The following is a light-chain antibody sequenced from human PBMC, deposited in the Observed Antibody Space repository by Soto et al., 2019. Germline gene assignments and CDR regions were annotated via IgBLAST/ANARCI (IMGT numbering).Light chain of an antibody. CDR3: QEFATYPPAIT. CDR2: SAS. V-gene: IGKV3-20*01. J-gene: IGKJ5*01. Sequence: IVLTQSPGTLPLSPGERATLSCRASQSVSSSYLVWYQQKTGQAPRLLIYSASTRATGIPDRFSGSVSRTDFTLTISRLEPDDFAVYYGQEFATYPPAITFGQRTLLEFK. CDR1: QSVSSSY.